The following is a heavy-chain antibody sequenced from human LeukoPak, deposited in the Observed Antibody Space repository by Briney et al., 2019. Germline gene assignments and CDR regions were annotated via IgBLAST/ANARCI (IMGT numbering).Heavy chain of an antibody. V-gene: IGHV3-23*01. CDR3: AKVMAVRKTVFDY. D-gene: IGHD3-10*01. Sequence: PGGSLRLSCAASGFTFSSYAMSWVRQAPGKGLEWVSAISGSGGSTYYADSVKGRFAISRDNSKNTLYLQMNSLRAEDTAVYYCAKVMAVRKTVFDYWGQGTLVTVSS. CDR2: ISGSGGST. CDR1: GFTFSSYA. J-gene: IGHJ4*02.